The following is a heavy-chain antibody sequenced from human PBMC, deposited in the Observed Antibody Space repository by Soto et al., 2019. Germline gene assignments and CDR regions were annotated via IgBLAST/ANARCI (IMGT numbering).Heavy chain of an antibody. Sequence: EVQLVESGGGLVKPGGALRLSCAASGFTFSSYSMNWVRQAPGKGLEWVSSISSSSSYIYYADSVKGRFTISRDNAKNSRYLQMNSLRAEDTAVYYCARLTSYDSSGYYRYWGQGTRVNVSS. V-gene: IGHV3-21*01. D-gene: IGHD3-22*01. CDR1: GFTFSSYS. J-gene: IGHJ4*02. CDR3: ARLTSYDSSGYYRY. CDR2: ISSSSSYI.